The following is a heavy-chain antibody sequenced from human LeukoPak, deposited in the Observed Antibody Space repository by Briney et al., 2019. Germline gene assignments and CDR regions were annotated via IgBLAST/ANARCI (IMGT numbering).Heavy chain of an antibody. CDR1: GYTFTSYG. J-gene: IGHJ3*02. V-gene: IGHV1-18*01. Sequence: ASVKVSCKASGYTFTSYGISWVRQAPGQGLEWMGWISAYNGNTNYAQKLQGRVTITRNTSISTAYMELSSLRSEDTAVYYCARGFYGSYDAFDIWGQGTMVTVSS. CDR3: ARGFYGSYDAFDI. D-gene: IGHD6-6*01. CDR2: ISAYNGNT.